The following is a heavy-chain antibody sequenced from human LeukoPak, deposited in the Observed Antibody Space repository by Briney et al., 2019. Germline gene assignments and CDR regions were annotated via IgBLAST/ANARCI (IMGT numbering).Heavy chain of an antibody. CDR3: ARAQWRFGELRGRTDWFDP. J-gene: IGHJ5*02. V-gene: IGHV4-59*01. CDR2: IYYSGST. CDR1: GGSLSSYY. Sequence: SETLSHTCTVSGGSLSSYYWSWIRQPPGKGLEWIGYIYYSGSTNYNPSLKSRVTISVDTSKNQFSLKLSSVTAADTAVYYCARAQWRFGELRGRTDWFDPWGQGTLVTVSS. D-gene: IGHD3-10*01.